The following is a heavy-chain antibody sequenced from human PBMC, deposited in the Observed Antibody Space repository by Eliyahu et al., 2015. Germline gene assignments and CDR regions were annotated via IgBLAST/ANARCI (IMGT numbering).Heavy chain of an antibody. CDR1: GFSLSNXRMG. V-gene: IGHV2-26*01. CDR3: ARISDYVWGSYPEVLFDY. J-gene: IGHJ4*02. Sequence: QVTLKESGPVLVKPTETLTLTCTVSGFSLSNXRMGVSWIRQPPGKALEWLAHIFSNDEKSYSTSLKSRLTISKDTSKSQVVLTMTNMDPVDTATYYCARISDYVWGSYPEVLFDYWGQGTLVTVSS. CDR2: IFSNDEK. D-gene: IGHD3-16*02.